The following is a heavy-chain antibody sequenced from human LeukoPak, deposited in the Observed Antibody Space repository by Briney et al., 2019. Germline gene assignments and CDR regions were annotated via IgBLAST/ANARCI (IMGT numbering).Heavy chain of an antibody. V-gene: IGHV1-8*02. Sequence: GASVKVSCKASGYTFNSYGLSWVRQATGQGLEWMGWMNPNSGNTGYAQKFQGRVTMTRNTSISTAYMELSSLRSEDTAVYYCARRIVVVPAAVNWFDPWGQGTLVTVSS. CDR2: MNPNSGNT. CDR1: GYTFNSYG. D-gene: IGHD2-2*01. CDR3: ARRIVVVPAAVNWFDP. J-gene: IGHJ5*02.